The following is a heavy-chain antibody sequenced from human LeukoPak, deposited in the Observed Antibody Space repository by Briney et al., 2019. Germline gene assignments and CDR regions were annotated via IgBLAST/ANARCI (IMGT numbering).Heavy chain of an antibody. CDR1: GFTFSNYA. CDR2: IDGPTFRT. V-gene: IGHV3-23*01. D-gene: IGHD1-26*01. CDR3: TTWVGAHFDF. Sequence: GESLRLSCAASGFTFSNYAMHWGRQAPGKGLEWVSTIDGPTFRTHYADSVMGRFTISRDNSKNTLYLQMNSLRAEDTAVYFCTTWVGAHFDFWGQGTLVTVSS. J-gene: IGHJ4*02.